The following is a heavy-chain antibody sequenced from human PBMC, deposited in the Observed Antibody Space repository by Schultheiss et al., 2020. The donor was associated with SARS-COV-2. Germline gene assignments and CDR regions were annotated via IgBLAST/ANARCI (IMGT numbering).Heavy chain of an antibody. Sequence: SETLSLTCTVSGGSISSYYWSWIRQPPGKGLEWIGSIYYSGSTYYNPSLKSRVTISVDTSKNQFSLKLSSVTAADTAVYYCAKVSHFAEIDYWGQGTLVTVSS. CDR2: IYYSGST. CDR3: AKVSHFAEIDY. V-gene: IGHV4-59*05. CDR1: GGSISSYY. J-gene: IGHJ4*02.